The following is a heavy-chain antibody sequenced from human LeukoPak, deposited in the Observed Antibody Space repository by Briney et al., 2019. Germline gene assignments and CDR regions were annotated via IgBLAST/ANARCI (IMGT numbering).Heavy chain of an antibody. V-gene: IGHV4-59*01. CDR3: ARGLLRYFDWLFQYTLDAFDI. CDR2: IYYSGST. CDR1: GGSISSYY. Sequence: PSETLSLTCTVSGGSISSYYWSWIRQPPGKGLEWIGYIYYSGSTNYKPSLKSRVTISVDTSKNQFSLKLSSVTAADTAVYYCARGLLRYFDWLFQYTLDAFDIWGQGTMVTVSS. J-gene: IGHJ3*02. D-gene: IGHD3-9*01.